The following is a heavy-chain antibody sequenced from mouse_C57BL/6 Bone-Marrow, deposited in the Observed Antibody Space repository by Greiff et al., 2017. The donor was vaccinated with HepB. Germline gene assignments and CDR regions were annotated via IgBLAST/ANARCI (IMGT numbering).Heavy chain of an antibody. CDR2: IDPANGNT. J-gene: IGHJ2*01. CDR3: ASGSSTMYYFDY. D-gene: IGHD1-3*01. CDR1: GFNIKNTY. Sequence: VQLQHSVAELVRPGASVKLSCTASGFNIKNTYMHWVKQRPEQGLEWIGRIDPANGNTKYAPKFQGKATLTADTSSNPAYLQLSSLTSEDTAIYYCASGSSTMYYFDYWGQGTTLTVSS. V-gene: IGHV14-3*01.